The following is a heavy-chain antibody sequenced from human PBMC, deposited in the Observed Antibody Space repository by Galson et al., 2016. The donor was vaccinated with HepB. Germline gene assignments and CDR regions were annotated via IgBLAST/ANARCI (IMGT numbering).Heavy chain of an antibody. CDR1: GFTFSRYA. D-gene: IGHD3-16*02. CDR3: AKDYVGGSYLLTQFDY. J-gene: IGHJ4*02. Sequence: SLRLSCAASGFTFSRYAMTWVRQAPGKGLEWVSGLIGSGPDTYYADSVKGRFTISRDNSKNTLYLQMNSLGVEDTAVYYCAKDYVGGSYLLTQFDYWGQGTLVTVSS. V-gene: IGHV3-23*01. CDR2: LIGSGPDT.